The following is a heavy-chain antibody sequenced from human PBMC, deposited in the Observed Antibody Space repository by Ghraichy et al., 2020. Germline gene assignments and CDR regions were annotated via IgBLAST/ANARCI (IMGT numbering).Heavy chain of an antibody. CDR2: IDWKSANI. D-gene: IGHD3-22*01. Sequence: GGSLRLSCAASGFTFDDYAMNWVRQAPGKGLEWVSGIDWKSANIGYADSVKGRFTISRDNAKNSLYLHMSILRAEDTALYYCAKGVEARRVNAFDIWGQGTMVTVSS. J-gene: IGHJ3*02. CDR1: GFTFDDYA. CDR3: AKGVEARRVNAFDI. V-gene: IGHV3-9*01.